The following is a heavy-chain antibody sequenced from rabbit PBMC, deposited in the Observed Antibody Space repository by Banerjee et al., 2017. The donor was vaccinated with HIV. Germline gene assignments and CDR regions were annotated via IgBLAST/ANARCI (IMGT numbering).Heavy chain of an antibody. CDR1: GLDFSSSYW. CDR2: INTGNGDT. CDR3: ARAPYGDYNTFNL. D-gene: IGHD2-1*01. J-gene: IGHJ4*01. V-gene: IGHV1S40*01. Sequence: QSLQESGGDLVKPGASLTLTCTASGLDFSSSYWICWVRQAPGKGLEWIACINTGNGDTYYANWAKGRFTISKTSSTVDLQMTSLTAADTATYFCARAPYGDYNTFNLWGQGTLVTVS.